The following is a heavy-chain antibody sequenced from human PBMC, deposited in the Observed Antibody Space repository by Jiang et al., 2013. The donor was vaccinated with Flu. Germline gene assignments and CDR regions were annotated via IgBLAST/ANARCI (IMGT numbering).Heavy chain of an antibody. CDR3: ARAGLRGYCSGGSCSATDYGMDV. CDR1: GDSVSSNSAA. J-gene: IGHJ6*04. D-gene: IGHD2-15*01. CDR2: TYYRSKWYN. V-gene: IGHV6-1*01. Sequence: SQTLSLTCAISGDSVSSNSAAWNWIRQSPSRGLEWLGRTYYRSKWYNDYAVSVKSRITINPDTSKNQFSLQLNSVTPEDTAVYYCARAGLRGYCSGGSCSATDYGMDVWGKGTTVTVSS.